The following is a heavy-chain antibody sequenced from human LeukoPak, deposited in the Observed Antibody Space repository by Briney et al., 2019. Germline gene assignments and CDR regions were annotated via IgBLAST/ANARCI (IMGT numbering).Heavy chain of an antibody. J-gene: IGHJ4*02. Sequence: SETLSLTCTVSGGSISSSSYYWGWIRQPPGKGLEWIGSIYYSGSTYYNPSLKSRVTISVDTSKNQFSLKLSSVTAADTVVYYCARVITATTSRFDYWGQGTLVTVSS. CDR3: ARVITATTSRFDY. D-gene: IGHD5-24*01. V-gene: IGHV4-39*07. CDR1: GGSISSSSYY. CDR2: IYYSGST.